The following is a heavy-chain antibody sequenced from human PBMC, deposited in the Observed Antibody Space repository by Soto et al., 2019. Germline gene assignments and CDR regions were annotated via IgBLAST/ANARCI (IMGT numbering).Heavy chain of an antibody. CDR3: ASGGYYDSSGYNTGGAYYYYYGMDV. V-gene: IGHV3-30-3*01. D-gene: IGHD3-22*01. CDR1: GFTFSSYA. J-gene: IGHJ6*02. Sequence: GGSLRLSCAASGFTFSSYAMHWVRQALGKWLEWVAVISYDGSNKYYADSVKGRFTISRDNSKNTLYLQMNSLRAEDTAVYYCASGGYYDSSGYNTGGAYYYYYGMDVWGQGXTVTVYS. CDR2: ISYDGSNK.